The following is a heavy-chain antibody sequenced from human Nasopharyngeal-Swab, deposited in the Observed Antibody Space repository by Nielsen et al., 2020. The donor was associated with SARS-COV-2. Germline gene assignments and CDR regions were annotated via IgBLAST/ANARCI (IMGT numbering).Heavy chain of an antibody. J-gene: IGHJ6*03. D-gene: IGHD3-22*01. CDR3: ARDRADSSLYYMDV. Sequence: GESLKISCAASGFTFSSYWMSWVRQAPGKGPEWVANIKQDGSEKYYVDSVKGRFTISRDNAKNSLYLQMNSLRAEDTAVYYCARDRADSSLYYMDVWGKGTTVTVSS. CDR1: GFTFSSYW. CDR2: IKQDGSEK. V-gene: IGHV3-7*03.